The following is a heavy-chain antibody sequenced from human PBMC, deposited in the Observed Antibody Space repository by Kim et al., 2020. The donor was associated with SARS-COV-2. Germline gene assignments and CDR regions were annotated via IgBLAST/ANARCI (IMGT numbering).Heavy chain of an antibody. V-gene: IGHV1-8*01. CDR1: GYTFTSYD. CDR2: MNPNSGNT. J-gene: IGHJ6*02. Sequence: ASVKVSCKASGYTFTSYDINWVRQATGQGLEWMGWMNPNSGNTGYAQKFQGRVTMTRNTSISTAYMELSSLRSEDTAVYYCARGLDLTELLYSYYGMDVWGQGTTVTVSS. D-gene: IGHD3-10*02. CDR3: ARGLDLTELLYSYYGMDV.